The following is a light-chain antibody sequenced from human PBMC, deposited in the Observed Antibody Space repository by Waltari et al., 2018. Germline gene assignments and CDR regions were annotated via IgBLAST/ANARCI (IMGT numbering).Light chain of an antibody. CDR2: GAS. Sequence: IVLTQSPGTLSLSPGERATLSCRASQSIGRYLIWYQQKPGQAPRLLLHGASTRAAGIPDRLSGSVSGTDFSLSISRLEPEDFAVYYCQNHERLPAVFGRGPKVEIK. J-gene: IGKJ1*01. V-gene: IGKV3-20*01. CDR3: QNHERLPAV. CDR1: QSIGRY.